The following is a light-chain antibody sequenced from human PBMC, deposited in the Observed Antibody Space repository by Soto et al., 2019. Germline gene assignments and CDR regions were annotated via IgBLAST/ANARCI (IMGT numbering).Light chain of an antibody. J-gene: IGLJ3*02. V-gene: IGLV2-14*01. Sequence: QSALTQPASVSGSPGQSITISCTGTSSDVGGYNYVSWYQQHPGKAPKLMIYEVSNRPSGVSNRFSGSKSGNTAALTLSGLQAEDEADYYCSSYTGSSTVFGGGTKLTVL. CDR1: SSDVGGYNY. CDR3: SSYTGSSTV. CDR2: EVS.